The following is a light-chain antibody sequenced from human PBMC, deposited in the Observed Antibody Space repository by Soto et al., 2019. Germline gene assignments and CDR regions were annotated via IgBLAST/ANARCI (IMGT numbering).Light chain of an antibody. CDR1: GSNIGAGYD. CDR3: QSFDSSLNGWV. J-gene: IGLJ3*02. Sequence: QSVLTQPPSVSGAPGQRVTISCTGSGSNIGAGYDVHWYQQIPGTAPKLLIFDNNNRPSGVPDRFAGSKSATSAPLAITGLQAEDEADYYCQSFDSSLNGWVFGGGTKVTVL. CDR2: DNN. V-gene: IGLV1-40*01.